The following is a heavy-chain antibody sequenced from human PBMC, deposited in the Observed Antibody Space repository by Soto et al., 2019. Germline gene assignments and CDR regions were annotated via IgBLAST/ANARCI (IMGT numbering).Heavy chain of an antibody. Sequence: SETLSLTCTVSGGSVSSGIYYLSWIRQPPGKGLEWIGYIFYSGSPNYNPSLKSRVTISLDMSRNQFSLKLSSVTAADTAVYYCAGGYCTNGVCYRGTTQIDYWGQGTTVTVSS. CDR1: GGSVSSGIYY. V-gene: IGHV4-61*01. J-gene: IGHJ4*03. D-gene: IGHD2-8*01. CDR3: AGGYCTNGVCYRGTTQIDY. CDR2: IFYSGSP.